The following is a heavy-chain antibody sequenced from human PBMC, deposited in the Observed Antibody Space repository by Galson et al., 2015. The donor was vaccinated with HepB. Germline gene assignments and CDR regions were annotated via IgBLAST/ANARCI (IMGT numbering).Heavy chain of an antibody. CDR3: VKDLWNHFDY. J-gene: IGHJ4*02. CDR2: IYSGGST. V-gene: IGHV3-53*04. CDR1: GFTVSSNY. Sequence: LRLSCAASGFTVSSNYMSWVRQAPGKGLEWVSVIYSGGSTYYADSVKGRFTISRHNSKNTLYLQMNSLRAGDTAVYYCVKDLWNHFDYWGQGTLVTVSS. D-gene: IGHD1-1*01.